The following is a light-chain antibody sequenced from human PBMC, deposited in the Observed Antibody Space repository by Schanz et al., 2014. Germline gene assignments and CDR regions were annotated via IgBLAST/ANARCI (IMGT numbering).Light chain of an antibody. V-gene: IGLV2-23*01. CDR1: GSDVGGYNY. Sequence: QSALTQPPSVSGSPGQSITISCTGTGSDVGGYNYVAWYQQHPGKAPKLMIYEGSKRPSGVSNRISGSKSGNTASLTISGVQAEDEADYYCCSYAGSSTWVFGGGTKVTVL. CDR3: CSYAGSSTWV. CDR2: EGS. J-gene: IGLJ3*02.